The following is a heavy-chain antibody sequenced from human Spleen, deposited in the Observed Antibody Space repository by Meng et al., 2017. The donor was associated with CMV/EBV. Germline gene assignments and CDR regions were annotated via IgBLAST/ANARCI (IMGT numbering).Heavy chain of an antibody. CDR1: GFTFSSYY. CDR3: VRSAMGASEY. CDR2: INQDGSEK. V-gene: IGHV3-7*01. J-gene: IGHJ4*02. D-gene: IGHD1-26*01. Sequence: GESLKISCAATGFTFSSYYMSWVRQAPGKGLECVANINQDGSEKNYVDSVKGRFIISRDNAENSLYLQMNSLRVEDTAVYYCVRSAMGASEYWGQGTLVT.